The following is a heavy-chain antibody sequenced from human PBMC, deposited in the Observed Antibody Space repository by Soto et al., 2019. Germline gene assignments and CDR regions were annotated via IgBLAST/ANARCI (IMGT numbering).Heavy chain of an antibody. CDR3: GRSSSMLGAGWSDS. CDR2: VSGYNYNT. D-gene: IGHD2-8*01. CDR1: GFIFASYG. V-gene: IGHV1-18*04. Sequence: ASVKVSCKASGFIFASYGINWVRQAPGQGLEWIGWVSGYNYNTKYAQKLQGRITVTTDTSTNTAYMELRSLRSDDTAVYYCGRSSSMLGAGWSDSWGRGTLVTVSS. J-gene: IGHJ5*01.